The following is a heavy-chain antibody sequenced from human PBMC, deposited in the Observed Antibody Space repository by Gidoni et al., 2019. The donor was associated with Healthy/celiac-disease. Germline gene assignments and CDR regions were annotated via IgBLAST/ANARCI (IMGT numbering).Heavy chain of an antibody. Sequence: QVQLVESGGGVVQPGRSLRLSCAASGFTVSSYAMHWVRQAPGKGLEWFAVISYDGSNKYYADSVKGRFTISRDNSKNTLYLQMNSLRAEDTAVYYCASSTQAQAYGDYVFDYWGQGTLVTVSS. D-gene: IGHD4-17*01. CDR3: ASSTQAQAYGDYVFDY. CDR1: GFTVSSYA. CDR2: ISYDGSNK. V-gene: IGHV3-30*04. J-gene: IGHJ4*02.